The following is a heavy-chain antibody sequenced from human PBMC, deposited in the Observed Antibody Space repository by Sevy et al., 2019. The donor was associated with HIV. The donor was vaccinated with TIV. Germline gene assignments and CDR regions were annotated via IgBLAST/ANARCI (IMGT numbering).Heavy chain of an antibody. V-gene: IGHV3-7*01. CDR2: IKQDGSEK. D-gene: IGHD3-16*01. Sequence: GGSLRLSCAASGFTFSDYYMSWIRQAPGKGLEWVANIKQDGSEKYYVDSVKGRFTISRDNAKNSLYLQMNSLRAEDTAIYYCARDQGGAFDYWGQGTLVTVSS. CDR3: ARDQGGAFDY. CDR1: GFTFSDYY. J-gene: IGHJ4*02.